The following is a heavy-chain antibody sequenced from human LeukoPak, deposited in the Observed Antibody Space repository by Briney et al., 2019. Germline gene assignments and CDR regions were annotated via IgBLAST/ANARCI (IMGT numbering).Heavy chain of an antibody. J-gene: IGHJ6*03. Sequence: PSETLSLTCTVSGGSISSGSYYWSWIRQPAGKGLEWIGRIYTSGSTNYNPSLKSRVTISVDTSKNQFSLKLSSVTAADTAVYYCARAAVDCSGGSCYLAYYYYYMDVWGKGTTVTVSS. CDR2: IYTSGST. CDR1: GGSISSGSYY. CDR3: ARAAVDCSGGSCYLAYYYYYMDV. D-gene: IGHD2-15*01. V-gene: IGHV4-61*02.